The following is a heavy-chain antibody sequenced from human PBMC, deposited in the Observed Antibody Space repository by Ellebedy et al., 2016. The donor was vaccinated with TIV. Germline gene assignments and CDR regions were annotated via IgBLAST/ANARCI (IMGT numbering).Heavy chain of an antibody. V-gene: IGHV4-59*01. Sequence: MPGGSLRLSCTVSSGFLSSGYWSWLRQPPGEGLEWIGYIYYSGAANYNPTLRSRVTISLDSSKSQYSLKVSSVTAADTAVYYCAKGAGWYNYWGHGILVTVSS. CDR2: IYYSGAA. CDR1: SGFLSSGY. D-gene: IGHD6-19*01. J-gene: IGHJ4*01. CDR3: AKGAGWYNY.